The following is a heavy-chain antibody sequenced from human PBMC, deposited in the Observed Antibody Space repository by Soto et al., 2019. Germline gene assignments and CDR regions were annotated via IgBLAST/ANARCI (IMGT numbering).Heavy chain of an antibody. CDR3: ARRGMSKIGFDT. J-gene: IGHJ3*02. D-gene: IGHD3-10*01. V-gene: IGHV1-46*01. CDR1: GYIFSNYY. Sequence: ASVKVSCKASGYIFSNYYMHWVRQAPGQGIEWMGVFNPSGDATHYAQSFQGRVSVTRDTSTSTVYMELSTLTSEDTAVYYCARRGMSKIGFDTWGQGTMVTVS. CDR2: FNPSGDAT.